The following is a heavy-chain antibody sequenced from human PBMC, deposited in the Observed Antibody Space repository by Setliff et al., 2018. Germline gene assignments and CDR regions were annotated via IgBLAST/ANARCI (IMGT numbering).Heavy chain of an antibody. J-gene: IGHJ5*02. D-gene: IGHD6-19*01. CDR2: FYHSGSM. CDR3: VPQGPGYGNGWWTNWFDP. CDR1: GGSISSSY. V-gene: IGHV4-59*08. Sequence: PSETLSLTCTVSGGSISSSYWSWIRQPPGKGLEWIGYFYHSGSMNYSPSLKGRVTMSVDTSNNQLSLKLTSVSAADTAVYYCVPQGPGYGNGWWTNWFDPWGQGTLVTVSS.